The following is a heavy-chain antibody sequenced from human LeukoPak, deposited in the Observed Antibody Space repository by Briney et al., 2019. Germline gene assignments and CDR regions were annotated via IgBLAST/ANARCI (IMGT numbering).Heavy chain of an antibody. CDR2: ISSSGSTI. J-gene: IGHJ4*02. D-gene: IGHD5-18*01. CDR3: ARARDTAMVHFDY. CDR1: GFTFNSYE. V-gene: IGHV3-48*03. Sequence: PGGSLRLSCAASGFTFNSYEMNWVRQAPGKGLEWVSYISSSGSTIYYADSVKGRFTISRDNAKNSLYLQMNSLRAEDTAVYYCARARDTAMVHFDYWGQGTLVTVSS.